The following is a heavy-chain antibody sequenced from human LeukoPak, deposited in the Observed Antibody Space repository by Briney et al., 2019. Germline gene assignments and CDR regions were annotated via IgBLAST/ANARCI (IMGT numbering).Heavy chain of an antibody. J-gene: IGHJ4*02. CDR2: ISGDGGRT. V-gene: IGHV3-43*02. CDR1: GFIFSDYN. D-gene: IGHD5/OR15-5a*01. Sequence: GGSLRLSCAASGFIFSDYNMHWVRQVPGKGLEWVSIISGDGGRTSYADSVKGRVAISRDNSKNSLYLQMNSLRTEDTAFYYCAKDVSGSIDSWGQGTLVTVSS. CDR3: AKDVSGSIDS.